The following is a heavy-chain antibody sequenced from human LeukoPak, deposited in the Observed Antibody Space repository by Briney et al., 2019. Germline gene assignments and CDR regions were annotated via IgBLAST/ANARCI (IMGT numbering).Heavy chain of an antibody. CDR3: ARGDSSGYYGWFDP. J-gene: IGHJ5*02. D-gene: IGHD3-22*01. CDR2: IYYSGST. V-gene: IGHV4-59*01. CDR1: GGSISSYY. Sequence: SEILSLTCTVSGGSISSYYWSWIRQPPGKGLEWIGYIYYSGSTNYNPSLKSRVTISVDTSKNQFSLKLSSVTAADTAVYYCARGDSSGYYGWFDPWGQGTLVTVSS.